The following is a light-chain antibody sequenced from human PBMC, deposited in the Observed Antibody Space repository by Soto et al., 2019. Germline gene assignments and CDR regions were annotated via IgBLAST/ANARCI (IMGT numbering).Light chain of an antibody. V-gene: IGLV4-69*01. Sequence: QSVLTQSPSASASLGASVKLTCTLSSGHRSYAIAWHQQQPEKGPRYLMKLNSDGSHSKGDGIPDRFSGSSSGAERYLTIASLQSVDEADYYCQTWGTGIQVFGGGTKLTVL. CDR2: LNSDGSH. J-gene: IGLJ3*02. CDR3: QTWGTGIQV. CDR1: SGHRSYA.